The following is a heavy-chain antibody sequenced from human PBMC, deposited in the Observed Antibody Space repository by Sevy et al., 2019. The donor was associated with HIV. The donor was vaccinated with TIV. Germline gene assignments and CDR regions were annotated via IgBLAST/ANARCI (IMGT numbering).Heavy chain of an antibody. V-gene: IGHV3-23*01. Sequence: GESLKISCAASGFTFSSYAMSWVRQAPGKGLEWVSAISGSGGSTYYADSVKGRFTISRDNSKNTLYLQMNSLRAEDTAVYYCVKDMYGGKHYYYYGMDVWGQGTTVTVSS. D-gene: IGHD4-17*01. CDR1: GFTFSSYA. J-gene: IGHJ6*02. CDR2: ISGSGGST. CDR3: VKDMYGGKHYYYYGMDV.